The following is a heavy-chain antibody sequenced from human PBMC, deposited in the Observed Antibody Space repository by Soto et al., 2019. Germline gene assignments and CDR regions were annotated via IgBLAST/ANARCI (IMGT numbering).Heavy chain of an antibody. CDR1: GFTFDDYA. CDR3: AKQTSGPDAFDI. J-gene: IGHJ3*02. V-gene: IGHV3-9*01. Sequence: GGSLRLSCAASGFTFDDYAMHWVRQAPGKGLEWVSGISWNSGSIGYADSVKGRFTITRDNAKNSLYLQMNSLRAEDTALYYCAKQTSGPDAFDIWGQGTMVTVSS. CDR2: ISWNSGSI. D-gene: IGHD6-19*01.